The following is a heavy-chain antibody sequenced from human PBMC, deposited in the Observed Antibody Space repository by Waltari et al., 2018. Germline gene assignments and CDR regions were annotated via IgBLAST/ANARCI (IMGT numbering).Heavy chain of an antibody. D-gene: IGHD5-18*01. CDR3: ARHASKRLL. CDR2: FYNGNT. Sequence: QLQLQESGPGLVKPSETLSLTCTVPGGPLNSDAYYWGWIRQPPGKGLEWIGSFYNGNTYYNPSLKSRVTISVDTSKNQVPLKLRSVTAADTAVYYCARHASKRLLWGQGTLVTVSA. CDR1: GGPLNSDAYY. V-gene: IGHV4-39*01. J-gene: IGHJ4*02.